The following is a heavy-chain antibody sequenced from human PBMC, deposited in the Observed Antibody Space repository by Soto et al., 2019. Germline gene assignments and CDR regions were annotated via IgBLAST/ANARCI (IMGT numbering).Heavy chain of an antibody. D-gene: IGHD6-19*01. J-gene: IGHJ5*02. CDR1: GFTFSNAW. CDR3: TRGGLWLAT. V-gene: IGHV3-15*07. CDR2: IKSKTDSGTT. Sequence: EVQLVESGGGLVKPGGTLRLSCVASGFTFSNAWVNWVRQAPGKGLEWFGRIKSKTDSGTTDYSAPVKGRFTISRDDSKNTLYLQMDSLKTEDTALYYCTRGGLWLATWGRGTLVTVSS.